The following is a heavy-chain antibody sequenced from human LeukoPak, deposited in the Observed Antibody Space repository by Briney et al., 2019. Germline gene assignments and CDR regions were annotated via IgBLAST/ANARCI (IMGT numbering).Heavy chain of an antibody. J-gene: IGHJ4*02. Sequence: SETLSLTCAVYGGSFSGYFCTWIRQPPGKGLEWIGEINHSGFTNYNPSLKSRVTISVDTSKKHFSLRLSSVTAADTAVYYCATGQRGYSDNWNSDWGQGTLVTVSS. CDR1: GGSFSGYF. D-gene: IGHD1-1*01. CDR2: INHSGFT. CDR3: ATGQRGYSDNWNSD. V-gene: IGHV4-34*01.